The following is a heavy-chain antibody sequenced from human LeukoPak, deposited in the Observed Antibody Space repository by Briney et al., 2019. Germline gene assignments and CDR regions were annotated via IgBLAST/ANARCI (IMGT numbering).Heavy chain of an antibody. CDR2: IYWDDDK. J-gene: IGHJ5*02. Sequence: SGPTLVKPTQTLTLTCTFSGFSLSISGVGVGWIRQPPGKALEWLALIYWDDDKRYSPSLKSRLTITKDTSKDQVVLTMTNMDPVDTATYYCAHSSGSYYNGWFDPWGQGTLVTVSS. CDR3: AHSSGSYYNGWFDP. CDR1: GFSLSISGVG. V-gene: IGHV2-5*02. D-gene: IGHD3-10*01.